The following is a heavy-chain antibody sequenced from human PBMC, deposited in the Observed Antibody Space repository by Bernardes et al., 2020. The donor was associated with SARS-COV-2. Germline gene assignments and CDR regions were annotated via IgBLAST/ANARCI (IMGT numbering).Heavy chain of an antibody. CDR3: ATSPLYTIFGVVSAFDI. Sequence: SESLSLTCTVSGGSISSGGYYWSWILQHPGKGLEWIGYIYYSGSTYYNPSLKSRVTISVDTSKNQFSLKLSSVTAADTAVYYCATSPLYTIFGVVSAFDIWGQGTMVTVSS. D-gene: IGHD3-3*01. V-gene: IGHV4-31*03. CDR1: GGSISSGGYY. CDR2: IYYSGST. J-gene: IGHJ3*02.